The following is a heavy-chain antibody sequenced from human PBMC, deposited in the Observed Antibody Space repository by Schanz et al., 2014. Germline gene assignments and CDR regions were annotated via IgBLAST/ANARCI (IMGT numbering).Heavy chain of an antibody. CDR1: GFSVSSNF. CDR3: VKDLQRELLRDDHYYGMDV. Sequence: EVQLVESGGGLVQPGGSLRLSCAASGFSVSSNFMTWVRQAPGKGLEWVSLIYSGGDTNYAGSVKGRFTTSRDNSKNTMYLQMNSLRAEDTAVYYCVKDLQRELLRDDHYYGMDVWGQGTTVTVSS. CDR2: IYSGGDT. V-gene: IGHV3-66*01. J-gene: IGHJ6*02. D-gene: IGHD1-26*01.